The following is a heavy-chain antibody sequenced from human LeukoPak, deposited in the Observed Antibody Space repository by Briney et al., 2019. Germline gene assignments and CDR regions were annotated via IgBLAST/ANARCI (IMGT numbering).Heavy chain of an antibody. J-gene: IGHJ4*02. CDR1: GGTFSSYA. CDR2: IIPIFGTA. V-gene: IGHV1-69*06. CDR3: ASGIHGDPYYFDY. Sequence: SVKVSCKASGGTFSSYAISWVRQAPGRGLEWMGGIIPIFGTANYAQKFQGRVTITADKSTSTAYMELSSLRSEDTAVYYCASGIHGDPYYFDYWGQGTLVTVSS. D-gene: IGHD4-17*01.